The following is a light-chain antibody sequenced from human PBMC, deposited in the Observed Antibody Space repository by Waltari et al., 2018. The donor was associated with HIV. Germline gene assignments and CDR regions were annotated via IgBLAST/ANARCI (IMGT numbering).Light chain of an antibody. J-gene: IGLJ2*01. Sequence: QSALTQPASVSGSPGQAITISCPGPPSALAALNYVSWYPQHAGDAPKLIFFEVDYRPAGVSDRFSASKSGNSASLTISDLQAEDEADYFCSSYTSKNFLTFGGGTKLTVL. CDR1: PSALAALNY. CDR2: EVD. V-gene: IGLV2-14*01. CDR3: SSYTSKNFLT.